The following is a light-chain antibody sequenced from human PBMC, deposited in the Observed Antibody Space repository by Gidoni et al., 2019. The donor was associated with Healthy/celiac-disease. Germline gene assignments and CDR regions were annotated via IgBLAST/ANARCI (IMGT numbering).Light chain of an antibody. V-gene: IGLV1-40*01. Sequence: QSVLTQPPPVSGAPGQRVTISCTGSSSNIGAGYDVQLYQQLPGTAPKLLIFGNSNRPSGVPDRFSCSKSVTSTSLSITGLQAEDEADYYCQSYDSSLSGYVLFGGGTKLTVL. CDR2: GNS. J-gene: IGLJ2*01. CDR1: SSNIGAGYD. CDR3: QSYDSSLSGYVL.